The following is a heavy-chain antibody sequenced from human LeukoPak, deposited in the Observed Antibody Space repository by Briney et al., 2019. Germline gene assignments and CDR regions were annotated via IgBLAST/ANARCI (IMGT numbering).Heavy chain of an antibody. CDR2: INHSGST. CDR3: ARGSIAAAGTRGRNWFDP. CDR1: GGSFSGYY. D-gene: IGHD6-13*01. Sequence: SETLSLTCAVYGGSFSGYYWSWIRQPPGKGLEWIVEINHSGSTNYNPSLKSRVTISVDTSKNQFSLKLSSVTAADTAVYYCARGSIAAAGTRGRNWFDPWGQGTLVTVSS. J-gene: IGHJ5*02. V-gene: IGHV4-34*01.